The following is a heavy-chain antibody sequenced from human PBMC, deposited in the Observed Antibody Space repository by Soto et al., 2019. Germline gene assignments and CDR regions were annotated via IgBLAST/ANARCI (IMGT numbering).Heavy chain of an antibody. V-gene: IGHV4-59*01. CDR1: GASISSYY. J-gene: IGHJ4*02. Sequence: PSVTLPLTCTVSGASISSYYWSLIRQPPGKGLEWIGYIYYSGSTNYNPSLKSRVTISVDTSKNQFSLKLSSVTAADTALYFCARASPRGRYFDWLIFPLGHWGQGTLVTVSS. CDR2: IYYSGST. CDR3: ARASPRGRYFDWLIFPLGH. D-gene: IGHD3-9*01.